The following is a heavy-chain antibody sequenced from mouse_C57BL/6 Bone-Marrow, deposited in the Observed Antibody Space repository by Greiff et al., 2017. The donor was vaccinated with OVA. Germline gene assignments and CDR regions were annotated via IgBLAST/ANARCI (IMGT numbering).Heavy chain of an antibody. J-gene: IGHJ4*01. Sequence: EVQLVESGAELVRPGSSVKMSCKTSGYTFTSYGINWVKQRPGQGLEWIGYIYIGNGYTEYNEKFKGKATLTSDTSSSTAYMQLSSLTSEDSAIYFCASLYYYGSPYYAMDYWGQGTSVTVSS. V-gene: IGHV1-58*01. CDR3: ASLYYYGSPYYAMDY. D-gene: IGHD1-1*01. CDR1: GYTFTSYG. CDR2: IYIGNGYT.